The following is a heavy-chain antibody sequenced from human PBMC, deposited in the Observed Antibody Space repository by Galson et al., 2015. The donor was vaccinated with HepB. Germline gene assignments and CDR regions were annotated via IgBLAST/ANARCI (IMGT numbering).Heavy chain of an antibody. CDR2: ISGSGGST. CDR3: AKDPSYGDYPLYNWFDP. Sequence: SLRLSCAASGFTFSSYAMSWVRQAPGKGLEWVSAISGSGGSTYYADSVKGRFTISRDNSKNTLYLQMNSLRAEDTAVYYCAKDPSYGDYPLYNWFDPWGQGTLVTVSS. J-gene: IGHJ5*02. D-gene: IGHD4-17*01. V-gene: IGHV3-23*01. CDR1: GFTFSSYA.